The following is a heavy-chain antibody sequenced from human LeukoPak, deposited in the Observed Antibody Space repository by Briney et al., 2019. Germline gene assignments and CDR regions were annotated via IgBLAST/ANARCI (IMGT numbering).Heavy chain of an antibody. Sequence: ASVKVSCKASGYTFTSYDINWVRQATGQGLEWMGWISAYNGNTNYAQKLQGRVTMTTDTSTSTAYMELRSLRSDDTAVYYCARSFKSLPYDFWSGYPRKNWFDPWGQGTLVTVSS. J-gene: IGHJ5*02. V-gene: IGHV1-18*01. D-gene: IGHD3-3*01. CDR2: ISAYNGNT. CDR1: GYTFTSYD. CDR3: ARSFKSLPYDFWSGYPRKNWFDP.